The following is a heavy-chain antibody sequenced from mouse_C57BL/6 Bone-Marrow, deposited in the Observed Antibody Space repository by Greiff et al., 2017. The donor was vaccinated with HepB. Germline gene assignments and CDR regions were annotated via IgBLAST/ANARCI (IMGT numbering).Heavy chain of an antibody. J-gene: IGHJ4*01. CDR2: IDPENGDT. V-gene: IGHV14-4*01. D-gene: IGHD1-1*01. CDR3: TIYGSSTGYYAMDY. Sequence: EVQLKESGAELVRPGASVKLSCTASGFNIKDDYMHWVKQRPEQGLEWIGWIDPENGDTEYASKFQGKATITADTSSNTAYLQLSSLTSEDTAVYYCTIYGSSTGYYAMDYWGQGTSVTVSS. CDR1: GFNIKDDY.